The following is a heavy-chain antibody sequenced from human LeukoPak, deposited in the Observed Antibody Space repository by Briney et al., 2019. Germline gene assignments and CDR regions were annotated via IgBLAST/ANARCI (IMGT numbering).Heavy chain of an antibody. CDR1: GFTLSNYW. CDR3: TRNEI. J-gene: IGHJ4*02. V-gene: IGHV3-7*01. Sequence: GGSLRLSCAASGFTLSNYWMGWVRQVPRKGLEWVANINRDGGEKHYVDSVEGRFTISRDNAKNSLYLQMNSLKAEDTAVYFCTRNEIWGQGTLVTVSS. CDR2: INRDGGEK.